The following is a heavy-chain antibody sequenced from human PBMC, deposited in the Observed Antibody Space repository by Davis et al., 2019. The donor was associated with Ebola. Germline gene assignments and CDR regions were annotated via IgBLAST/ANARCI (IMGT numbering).Heavy chain of an antibody. CDR1: RGTFSSYT. J-gene: IGHJ4*02. D-gene: IGHD4-17*01. Sequence: ASVKVSCKASRGTFSSYTISWVRQAPGQGLEWMGRINPNSGGTNYAQKFQGRVTMTRDTSISTAYMELRSLRSDDTAVYYCASGTTVTTGFDNWGQGTLVTVSS. V-gene: IGHV1-2*06. CDR3: ASGTTVTTGFDN. CDR2: INPNSGGT.